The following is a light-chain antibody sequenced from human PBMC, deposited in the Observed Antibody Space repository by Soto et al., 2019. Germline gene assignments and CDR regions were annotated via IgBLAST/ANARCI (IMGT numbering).Light chain of an antibody. CDR2: DAS. J-gene: IGKJ4*01. V-gene: IGKV3-11*01. Sequence: EIVLTQSPATLSLSPGERATLSCRASQSLSSYLAWYQQKPGQAPRLLIYDASNRATGIPARFSGSGSGTDFTLTISSLEPEDFAVYCCQQRPNGLTFGGGTKVEIK. CDR3: QQRPNGLT. CDR1: QSLSSY.